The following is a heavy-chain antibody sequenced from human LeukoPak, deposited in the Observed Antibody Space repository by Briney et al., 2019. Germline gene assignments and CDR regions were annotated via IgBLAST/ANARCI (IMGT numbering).Heavy chain of an antibody. V-gene: IGHV4-38-2*01. D-gene: IGHD2-8*01. CDR3: ARAGVVLMVYATLYFDY. J-gene: IGHJ4*02. Sequence: SSETLSLTCAVSGYSISSGYYWGWIRQPPGKGLEWIGSIYHSGSTYYNPSLKSRVTISVDTSKNQFSLKLSSVTAAATAVYYCARAGVVLMVYATLYFDYWGQGTLVTVSS. CDR2: IYHSGST. CDR1: GYSISSGYY.